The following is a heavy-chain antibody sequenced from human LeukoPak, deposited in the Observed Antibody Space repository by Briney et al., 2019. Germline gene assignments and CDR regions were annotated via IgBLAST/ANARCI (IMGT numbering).Heavy chain of an antibody. CDR1: GFTFSSYS. V-gene: IGHV3-21*01. J-gene: IGHJ4*02. CDR3: ARDPPSRWTRYFDY. Sequence: PVGSLRLSCAASGFTFSSYSMNWVRQAPGKGLEWVSSISSTSTYIDYVDSVKGRFTISRDNAKNSLYLQMDSLRAEDTAVYYCARDPPSRWTRYFDYWGQGTLVTVSS. CDR2: ISSTSTYI. D-gene: IGHD3/OR15-3a*01.